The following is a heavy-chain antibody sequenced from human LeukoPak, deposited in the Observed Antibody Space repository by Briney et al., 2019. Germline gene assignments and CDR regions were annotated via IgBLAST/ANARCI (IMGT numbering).Heavy chain of an antibody. Sequence: SETLSLTCTVSGGSISSSSHYWGWIRQPPGKGLEWIGSIYYSGDTYYNPSLKSRVTTSVDTSKSQFSLRLSSVTAADTAVYYCASRIAAAGREYWGQGTLVTVSS. CDR1: GGSISSSSHY. V-gene: IGHV4-39*01. J-gene: IGHJ4*02. CDR3: ASRIAAAGREY. D-gene: IGHD6-13*01. CDR2: IYYSGDT.